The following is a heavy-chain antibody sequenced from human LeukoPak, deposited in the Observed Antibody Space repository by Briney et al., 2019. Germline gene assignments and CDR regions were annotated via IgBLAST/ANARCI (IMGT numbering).Heavy chain of an antibody. D-gene: IGHD2-2*01. Sequence: SETLSLTCAVYGGSFSGYYWSWIRQSPEKGLEWIGESIQTGSTNYNPSLKSRVTISVDTSKNQFSLNLSSVTAADTAVYYCARGCSSTSCYEAFDIWGQGTMVTVSS. CDR2: SIQTGST. V-gene: IGHV4-34*01. J-gene: IGHJ3*02. CDR1: GGSFSGYY. CDR3: ARGCSSTSCYEAFDI.